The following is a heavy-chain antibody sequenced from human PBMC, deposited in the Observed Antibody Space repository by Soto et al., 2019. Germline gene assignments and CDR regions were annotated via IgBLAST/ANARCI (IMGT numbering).Heavy chain of an antibody. D-gene: IGHD1-26*01. V-gene: IGHV1-2*04. CDR1: GYTFTGYH. Sequence: QVQLVQSGAEVKEPGASVKVSCKTSGYTFTGYHIHWVRQAPGQGLEWMGWINTNTGDTNYAQKVQGWVTMTRDTSINTAYVQLSRLTSDDTAVYYCARWVGASNWFDPWGQGTLVTVSS. J-gene: IGHJ5*02. CDR3: ARWVGASNWFDP. CDR2: INTNTGDT.